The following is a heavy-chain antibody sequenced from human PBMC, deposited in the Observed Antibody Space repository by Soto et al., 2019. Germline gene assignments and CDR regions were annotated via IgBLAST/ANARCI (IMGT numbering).Heavy chain of an antibody. D-gene: IGHD3-3*01. CDR1: GGSISSGGYS. V-gene: IGHV4-30-2*03. J-gene: IGHJ6*02. Sequence: SETLSLTCAVSGGSISSGGYSWSWIRQPPGKGLEWIGYIYYSGSTYYNPSLKSRVTISVDTSKNQFSLKLSSVTAADTAVYYCASHDFWSGYWHYYYGMDVWGQGTTVTVSS. CDR2: IYYSGST. CDR3: ASHDFWSGYWHYYYGMDV.